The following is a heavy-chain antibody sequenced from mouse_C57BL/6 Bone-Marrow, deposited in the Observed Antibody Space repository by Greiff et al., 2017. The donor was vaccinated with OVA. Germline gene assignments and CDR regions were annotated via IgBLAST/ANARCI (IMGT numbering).Heavy chain of an antibody. D-gene: IGHD5-5*01. CDR2: INPYNGGT. J-gene: IGHJ2*01. V-gene: IGHV1-53*01. CDR3: ARGYLGY. CDR1: GYTFTSYW. Sequence: QVQLQQPGTELVKPGASVKLSCKASGYTFTSYWMHWVKQRPGQGLEWIGVINPYNGGTSYNQKFKGKATLTVDKSSSTAYMELNSLTSEDSAVYYCARGYLGYWGQGTTLTVSS.